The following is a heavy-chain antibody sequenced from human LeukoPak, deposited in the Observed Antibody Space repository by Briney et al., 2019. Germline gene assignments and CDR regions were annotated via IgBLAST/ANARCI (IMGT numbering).Heavy chain of an antibody. V-gene: IGHV5-51*01. D-gene: IGHD1-26*01. Sequence: PGESLKISCKGPGYSLTNYWIGWVRQMPGKGLKWMGIIYPGDSDARYSPSFQGQVTISADKSISTAYLQWSSLKASDTAMYYCARRRDLYSGSYYPFDYWGQGTLVTVSS. J-gene: IGHJ4*02. CDR3: ARRRDLYSGSYYPFDY. CDR2: IYPGDSDA. CDR1: GYSLTNYW.